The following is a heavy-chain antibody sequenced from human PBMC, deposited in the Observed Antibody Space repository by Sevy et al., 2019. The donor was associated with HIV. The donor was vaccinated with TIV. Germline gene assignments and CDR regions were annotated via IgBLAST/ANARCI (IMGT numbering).Heavy chain of an antibody. J-gene: IGHJ4*02. CDR3: VGRPYSSAYSWSYHFDY. Sequence: GGSLRLSCAASGFTFSDYYMSWIRQAPGKGLEWISYISGSSSAIVYADSVKGRFAISRDNAKNSLYLAMDNLRAEDTAVYFCVGRPYSSAYSWSYHFDYWGQGTLVTVSS. CDR2: ISGSSSAI. D-gene: IGHD3-16*01. V-gene: IGHV3-11*01. CDR1: GFTFSDYY.